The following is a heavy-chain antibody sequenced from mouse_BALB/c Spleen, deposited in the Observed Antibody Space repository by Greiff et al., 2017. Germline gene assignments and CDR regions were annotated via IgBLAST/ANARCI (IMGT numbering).Heavy chain of an antibody. CDR2: ISYSGST. CDR1: GYSITSDYA. CDR3: AREERYDFDY. V-gene: IGHV3-2*02. Sequence: EVKVEESGPGLVKPSQSLSLTCTVTGYSITSDYAWNWIRQFPGNKLEWMGYISYSGSTSYNPSLKSRISITRDTSKNQFFLQLNSVTTEDTATYYCAREERYDFDYWGQGTTLTVSS. D-gene: IGHD2-14*01. J-gene: IGHJ2*01.